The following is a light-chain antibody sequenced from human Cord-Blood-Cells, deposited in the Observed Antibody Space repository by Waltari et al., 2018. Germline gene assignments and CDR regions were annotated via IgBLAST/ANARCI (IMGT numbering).Light chain of an antibody. V-gene: IGKV1-33*01. CDR1: PDINNY. CDR3: QQYDNLPALT. J-gene: IGKJ4*01. Sequence: DIQMTQSPSSLSASVGDRVTITCQASPDINNYLNWYQQKPGKAPKLLIYDASNLETGVPSRFSGSGSGTDFTFTISSLQPEDIATYYCQQYDNLPALTFGGGTKVEIK. CDR2: DAS.